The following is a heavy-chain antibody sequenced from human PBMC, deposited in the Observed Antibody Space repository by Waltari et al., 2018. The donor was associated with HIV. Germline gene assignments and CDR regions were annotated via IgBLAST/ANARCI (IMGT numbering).Heavy chain of an antibody. V-gene: IGHV4-38-2*02. D-gene: IGHD6-25*01. Sequence: QVQLQESGPGLVRPSETLSLSCSVSAFSIPTGYYWGWVRQPPGKGLELIGYIYHTGSAYYHPSLKSRVSISVDTSKNQFSLKVNSMTASDAAVYYCARVRPADQRYLDYWGQGTLVTVSS. CDR2: IYHTGSA. CDR1: AFSIPTGYY. CDR3: ARVRPADQRYLDY. J-gene: IGHJ4*02.